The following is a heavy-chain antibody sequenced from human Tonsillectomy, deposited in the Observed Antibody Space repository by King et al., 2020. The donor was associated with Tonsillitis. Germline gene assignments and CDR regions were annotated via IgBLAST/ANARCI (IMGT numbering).Heavy chain of an antibody. J-gene: IGHJ4*02. CDR1: GFTFSSYA. CDR3: SKEGYDFWSGYYPFDY. D-gene: IGHD3-3*01. V-gene: IGHV3-23*04. CDR2: ISGSGTST. Sequence: VQLVESGGGLVQPGGSLRLSCAASGFTFSSYAMNWVRQAPGKGLEWVSGISGSGTSTDYADSVKGRFTISRDNSKNTLYLQMNSLGAEDTAVYYCSKEGYDFWSGYYPFDYWGQGTLVTVSS.